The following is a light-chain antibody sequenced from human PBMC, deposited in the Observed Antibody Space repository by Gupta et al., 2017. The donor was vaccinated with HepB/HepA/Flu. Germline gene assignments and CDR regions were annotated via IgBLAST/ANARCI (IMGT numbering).Light chain of an antibody. V-gene: IGKV1D-12*01. J-gene: IGKJ3*01. CDR2: AAS. CDR3: QQSNSFPRT. Sequence: DIQMTQSPSSVSASVGDRVTITCRASQDISIWLAWYQQKPGKAPNLLIYAASTLQSGVPSRFSGSGSGTDFTLTINSLQPEDFATYYCQQSNSFPRTFGPGTTVDIK. CDR1: QDISIW.